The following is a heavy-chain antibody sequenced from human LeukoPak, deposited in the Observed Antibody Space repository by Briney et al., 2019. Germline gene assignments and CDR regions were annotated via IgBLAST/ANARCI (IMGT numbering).Heavy chain of an antibody. CDR1: GYTFTTYY. CDR3: ARGGRGEGTGTTRVAFDI. J-gene: IGHJ3*02. CDR2: INPSGGST. Sequence: ASVKVSCKAAGYTFTTYYMHWVRQAPAQGHECMGTINPSGGSTSYGQKFQGRVTMTRDTSTSTVYMGLSSLRSDDTAVYYCARGGRGEGTGTTRVAFDIWGQGTMVTVSS. V-gene: IGHV1-46*01. D-gene: IGHD1-1*01.